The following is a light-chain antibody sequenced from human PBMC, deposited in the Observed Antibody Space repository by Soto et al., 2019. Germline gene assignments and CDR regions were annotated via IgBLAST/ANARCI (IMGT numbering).Light chain of an antibody. CDR1: SSNIGNNY. Sequence: QSVLTQPPSVSAAPGQKVTISCSGSSSNIGNNYVSWYQHLPGTAPKLLIYDNNKRPSGIPDRFSGTKSGTSATLGITGLQTGDEADYYRVTWDSSLIAGVFGGGTKLTVL. CDR2: DNN. V-gene: IGLV1-51*01. J-gene: IGLJ2*01. CDR3: VTWDSSLIAGV.